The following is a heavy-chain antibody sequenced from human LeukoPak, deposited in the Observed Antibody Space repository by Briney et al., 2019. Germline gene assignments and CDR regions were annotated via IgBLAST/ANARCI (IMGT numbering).Heavy chain of an antibody. D-gene: IGHD1-26*01. J-gene: IGHJ4*02. CDR3: ARVGYSGSYYIAY. CDR2: ISYDGSNK. V-gene: IGHV3-30-3*01. Sequence: GGSLRLSCAASGFTFSSYAMHWVRQAPGKGLEWVAVISYDGSNKYYADSVKGRFTISRDNSKNTLYLQMSSLRAEDTALYYCARVGYSGSYYIAYWARGTRVTVSS. CDR1: GFTFSSYA.